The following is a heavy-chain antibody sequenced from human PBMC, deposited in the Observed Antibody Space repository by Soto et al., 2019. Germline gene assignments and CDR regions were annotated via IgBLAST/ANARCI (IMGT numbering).Heavy chain of an antibody. J-gene: IGHJ4*02. D-gene: IGHD3-22*01. CDR1: GFTFSNFN. CDR2: ISSSTTTI. CDR3: ARESSTYYYDSSAYLGFDY. V-gene: IGHV3-48*02. Sequence: GGSLRLSCTASGFTFSNFNINWVRQAPGKGLEWISYISSSTTTIFYADSVKGRFTISRDNAKNSLYLQMNSLRDEDTAVYYCARESSTYYYDSSAYLGFDYWGQGTLVTVSS.